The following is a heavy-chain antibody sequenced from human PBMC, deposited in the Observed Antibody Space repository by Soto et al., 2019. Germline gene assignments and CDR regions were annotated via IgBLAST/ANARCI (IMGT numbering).Heavy chain of an antibody. Sequence: SETLSLTCTVSGGSISSYYWSWIRQPPGKGLEWIGYIYYSGSTNYNPSLKSRVTISVDTSKNQFSLKLSSVTAADTAVYYCARDLPDYDFWSGHIDVWGQGTTVTVSS. CDR3: ARDLPDYDFWSGHIDV. CDR1: GGSISSYY. V-gene: IGHV4-59*01. CDR2: IYYSGST. J-gene: IGHJ6*02. D-gene: IGHD3-3*01.